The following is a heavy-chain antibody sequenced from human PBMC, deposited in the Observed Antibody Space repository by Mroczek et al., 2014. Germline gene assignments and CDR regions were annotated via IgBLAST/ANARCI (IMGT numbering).Heavy chain of an antibody. CDR3: ASLFSDTAMVLNPTFDY. V-gene: IGHV4-34*01. D-gene: IGHD5-18*01. Sequence: QVQLQQWGAGLLKPSETLSLTCAVYGGSFSGYYWSWIRQPPGKGLEWIGEINHSGSTNYNPSLKSRVTISVDTSKNQFSLKLSSVTAADTAVYYCASLFSDTAMVLNPTFDYWGQGTLVTVSS. CDR2: INHSGST. CDR1: GGSFSGYY. J-gene: IGHJ4*02.